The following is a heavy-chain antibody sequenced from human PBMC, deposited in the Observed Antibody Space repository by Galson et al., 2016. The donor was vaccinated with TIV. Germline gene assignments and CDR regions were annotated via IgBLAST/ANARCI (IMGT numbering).Heavy chain of an antibody. D-gene: IGHD2-2*02. CDR3: ARDCTSTTCHIYYYGMDV. CDR2: IYHTGST. Sequence: SETLSLTCTVSGYSISSGYYWGWIRQPPGKGLEWIGNIYHTGSTYSNPSLRSRLPMSVDTSKNQFSLLLNSVTAADTAVYYCARDCTSTTCHIYYYGMDVWGQGTTVTVSS. CDR1: GYSISSGYY. J-gene: IGHJ6*02. V-gene: IGHV4-38-2*02.